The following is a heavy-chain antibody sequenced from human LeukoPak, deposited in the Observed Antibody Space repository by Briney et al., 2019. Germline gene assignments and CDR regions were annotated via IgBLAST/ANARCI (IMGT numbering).Heavy chain of an antibody. CDR1: GGSISSYY. J-gene: IGHJ4*02. Sequence: SETLSLTCTVSGGSISSYYWSWIRQPPGKGLEWIGYIYYSGSTNYNPSLKSRVTLSVDKSKNQFSLRLNSVTAADTAIYYCARSHDHLWGNYPDYWGQGTLVTVSS. CDR2: IYYSGST. V-gene: IGHV4-59*12. CDR3: ARSHDHLWGNYPDY. D-gene: IGHD3-16*02.